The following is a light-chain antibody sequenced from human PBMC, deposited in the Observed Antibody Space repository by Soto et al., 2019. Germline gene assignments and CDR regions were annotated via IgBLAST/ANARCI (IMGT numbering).Light chain of an antibody. Sequence: QSALTQPASVSGSPGQSITISCTGTSSDVGGYDFVSWYQQYPGKAPKLMMYEVRNRPSGVSSRFSGSKAGNTASLTISGLQAEDEADYYCTSYTTSSTVVFGGGTKLTVL. CDR2: EVR. V-gene: IGLV2-14*01. CDR1: SSDVGGYDF. CDR3: TSYTTSSTVV. J-gene: IGLJ3*02.